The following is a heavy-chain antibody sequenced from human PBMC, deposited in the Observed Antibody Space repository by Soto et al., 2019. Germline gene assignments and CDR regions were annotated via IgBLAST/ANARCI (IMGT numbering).Heavy chain of an antibody. CDR3: AKNPVGSGYDPNWFDP. V-gene: IGHV3-21*04. CDR1: GFTFSSYS. J-gene: IGHJ5*02. CDR2: ISSSSSYI. Sequence: GGSLRLSCAASGFTFSSYSMNWVRQAPGKGLEWVSSISSSSSYIYYADSVKGRFTISRDNSRNTLYLQMNSLRAEDAAVYYSAKNPVGSGYDPNWFDPWGRGTLVTVSS. D-gene: IGHD5-12*01.